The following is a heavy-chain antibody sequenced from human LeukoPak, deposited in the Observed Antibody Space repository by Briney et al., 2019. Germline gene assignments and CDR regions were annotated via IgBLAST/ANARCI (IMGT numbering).Heavy chain of an antibody. J-gene: IGHJ6*03. CDR3: ARQISDYYYYYMDV. Sequence: SETLSLTCTVSGGSISSSNYYWGWIRQPPGKGLEWIGAIYYGGTTYYNPSLESRATISEDTSKNQFSLTLRSVTAADTAVYYCARQISDYYYYYMDVWGKGTTVTVSS. CDR1: GGSISSSNYY. V-gene: IGHV4-39*01. CDR2: IYYGGTT. D-gene: IGHD3-10*01.